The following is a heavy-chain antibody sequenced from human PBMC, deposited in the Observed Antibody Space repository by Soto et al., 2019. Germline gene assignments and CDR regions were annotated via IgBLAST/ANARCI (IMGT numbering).Heavy chain of an antibody. V-gene: IGHV3-9*01. J-gene: IGHJ4*02. CDR2: ISWNSGSI. D-gene: IGHD2-15*01. CDR3: AKGSCSGGSCYYFDY. Sequence: DVQLVESGGGLVQPGRSLRLSCAASGFTFDDYAMHWVRQAPGKGLEWVSGISWNSGSIGYADSVKGRFTISRDNANNSLYLQMNSRRAEDTALYYCAKGSCSGGSCYYFDYWGQGTLVTVSS. CDR1: GFTFDDYA.